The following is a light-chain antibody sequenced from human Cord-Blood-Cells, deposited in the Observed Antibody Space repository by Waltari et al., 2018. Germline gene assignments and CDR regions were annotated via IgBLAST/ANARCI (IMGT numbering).Light chain of an antibody. CDR3: QKYNSAPQT. CDR1: QGISNY. J-gene: IGKJ1*01. CDR2: AAS. V-gene: IGKV1-27*01. Sequence: DIQMTQSPSSMSASVGDRVSITCRASQGISNYLAWYQQKPGKVPKLLIYAASTLQSSVPSRFSGSGSGTDFTLTISSLQPEDVATYYCQKYNSAPQTFGQGTKVEIK.